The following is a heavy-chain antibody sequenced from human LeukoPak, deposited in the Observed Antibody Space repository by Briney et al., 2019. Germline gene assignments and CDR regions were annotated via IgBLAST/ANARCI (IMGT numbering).Heavy chain of an antibody. CDR3: AKEALDWNDAFDC. D-gene: IGHD1-1*01. J-gene: IGHJ4*02. CDR1: GFTFSSYA. CDR2: ISGSGGST. V-gene: IGHV3-23*01. Sequence: GGSLRLSCAASGFTFSSYAMSWVRQAPGKGLERVSAISGSGGSTYYADSVKGRFTIPRDNSKNTLYLQMNSLRAEDAAVYYCAKEALDWNDAFDCWGQGTLVAVSS.